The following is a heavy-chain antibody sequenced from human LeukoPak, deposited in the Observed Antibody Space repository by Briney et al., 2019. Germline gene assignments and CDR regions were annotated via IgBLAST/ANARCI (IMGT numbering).Heavy chain of an antibody. CDR2: ISYSGST. J-gene: IGHJ6*02. D-gene: IGHD6-19*01. CDR3: ATRSSGWYYGMDV. CDR1: GGSISSYY. V-gene: IGHV4-59*08. Sequence: SETVSLTCTVSGGSISSYYWSWIRQPPGKGLEWIAYISYSGSTNYNPSLKSRVTISVDTSKNQFSLKVSSVTAADTAVYYCATRSSGWYYGMDVWGQGTTVTVSS.